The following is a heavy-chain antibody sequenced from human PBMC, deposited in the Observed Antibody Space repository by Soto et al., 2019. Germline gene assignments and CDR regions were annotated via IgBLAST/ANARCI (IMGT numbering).Heavy chain of an antibody. CDR3: ARDCGGGSCYPALGA. V-gene: IGHV3-53*01. J-gene: IGHJ5*02. CDR1: GFVVSETY. D-gene: IGHD2-15*01. Sequence: EVQVVESGGGLIQPGGSLRLSSAVSGFVVSETYMSWVRQAPGRGLQWVSFTYSGGSTYYADSVKGRFTISRDSSRNTLDLQMNSLRVEDTAVYYCARDCGGGSCYPALGAWGQGTLVTVSS. CDR2: TYSGGST.